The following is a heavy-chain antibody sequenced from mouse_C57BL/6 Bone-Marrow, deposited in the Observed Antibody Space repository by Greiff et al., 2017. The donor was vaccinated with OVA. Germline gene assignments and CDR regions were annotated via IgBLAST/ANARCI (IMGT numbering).Heavy chain of an antibody. J-gene: IGHJ4*01. CDR2: IHPNSGST. V-gene: IGHV1-64*01. CDR3: AGLPLYAMDY. CDR1: GYTFTSYW. Sequence: VQLQQSGPELVKPGASVKLSCKASGYTFTSYWMHWVKQRPGQGLEWIGMIHPNSGSTNYNEKFKSKATLTVDKSSSTAYMQLSSLTSEDSAVYYCAGLPLYAMDYWGQGTSVTVSS. D-gene: IGHD2-4*01.